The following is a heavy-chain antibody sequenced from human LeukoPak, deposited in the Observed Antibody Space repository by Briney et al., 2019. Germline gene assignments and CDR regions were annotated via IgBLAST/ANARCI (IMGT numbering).Heavy chain of an antibody. V-gene: IGHV4-59*01. CDR3: ARELIVGATMAFDM. CDR2: ISYSGST. CDR1: GESFSGYY. D-gene: IGHD1-26*01. Sequence: SETLSLTCAVYGESFSGYYWTWIRQPPGKGLEWIGYISYSGSTNYNPSLKSRVTILMDTSKKQFSLKLSSVTAADTAVYYCARELIVGATMAFDMWGQGTRVTVSS. J-gene: IGHJ3*02.